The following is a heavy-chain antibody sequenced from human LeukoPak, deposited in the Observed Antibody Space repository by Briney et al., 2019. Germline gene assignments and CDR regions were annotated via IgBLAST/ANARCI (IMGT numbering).Heavy chain of an antibody. CDR3: AREFLSGSFDI. D-gene: IGHD2/OR15-2a*01. V-gene: IGHV3-48*02. CDR1: GLSFSSYT. J-gene: IGHJ3*02. Sequence: QPGGSPRLSCAASGLSFSSYTFNWVRQTPGKGLEWISYISDSSSTIHYADSVKGRFTISRDNAENSLFLQMNSLRDEDTAVYYCAREFLSGSFDIWGQGTKVTVSS. CDR2: ISDSSSTI.